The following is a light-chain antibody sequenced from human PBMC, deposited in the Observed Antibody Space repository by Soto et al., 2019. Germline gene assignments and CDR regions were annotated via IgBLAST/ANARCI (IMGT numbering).Light chain of an antibody. CDR2: GTS. Sequence: EVVLTQSPGTLSLSPGERATLYCRASQSVGSGYLAWFQQKGGQTPRLLFFGTSHRPSHIPDRFSARGSGTDFTLSISRVEPEDCAVYYCQHYGTSPPDTFGQGTRLEIK. J-gene: IGKJ2*01. CDR1: QSVGSGY. CDR3: QHYGTSPPDT. V-gene: IGKV3-20*01.